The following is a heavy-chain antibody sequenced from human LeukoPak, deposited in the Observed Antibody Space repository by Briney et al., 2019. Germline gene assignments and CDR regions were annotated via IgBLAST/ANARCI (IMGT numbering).Heavy chain of an antibody. D-gene: IGHD4-17*01. J-gene: IGHJ4*02. CDR1: GFTFSSYG. CDR3: AKGLVTVTTLDY. V-gene: IGHV3-30*18. Sequence: GGSLRLSCAASGFTFSSYGMHWVRQAPGKGLEWVAVISYDGSNKYYADSVKGRFTISRDNSKNTLYLQMNSLRAEDTAVYYCAKGLVTVTTLDYWGQGTLVTVSS. CDR2: ISYDGSNK.